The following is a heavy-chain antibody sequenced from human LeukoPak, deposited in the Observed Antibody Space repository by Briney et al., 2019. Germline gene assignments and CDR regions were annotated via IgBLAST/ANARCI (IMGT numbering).Heavy chain of an antibody. V-gene: IGHV4-39*01. CDR2: IYYSGST. Sequence: KPSETLSLTCTVSGGSISSSSSYWGWIRQPPGKGLEWIGNIYYSGSTYSNPSLKSRVTISVDTSKNQFSLKLSSVTAADTAVYYCARLHYPDRPFDYWSQGTLVTVSS. J-gene: IGHJ4*02. D-gene: IGHD1-26*01. CDR3: ARLHYPDRPFDY. CDR1: GGSISSSSSY.